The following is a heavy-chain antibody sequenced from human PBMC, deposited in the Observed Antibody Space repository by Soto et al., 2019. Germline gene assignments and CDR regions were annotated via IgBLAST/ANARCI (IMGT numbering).Heavy chain of an antibody. D-gene: IGHD4-17*01. J-gene: IGHJ4*02. CDR2: IYYSGST. CDR1: GGSVSSGSYY. V-gene: IGHV4-61*01. CDR3: ARTTAVPNTLRSRYFFDY. Sequence: PSETLSLTFTVSGGSVSSGSYYWSWIRQPPGKGLEWIGYIYYSGSTNYNPTLKSRVTISVDTSKNQFSLRLSSVTTADTALYYCARTTAVPNTLRSRYFFDYWGQGTLVTVSS.